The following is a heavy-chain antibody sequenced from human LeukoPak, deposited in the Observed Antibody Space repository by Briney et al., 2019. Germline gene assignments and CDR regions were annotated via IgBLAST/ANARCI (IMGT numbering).Heavy chain of an antibody. Sequence: SETLSLTCTVSGGSISSYYWSWIRQPPGKGLEWIGHIYATGSTNYNPSVKSRVTISVYTSKNQFSLNLRSVTAADTAVYYCARHGSVRSPLGPWGQGTLVTVSS. D-gene: IGHD3-10*01. CDR1: GGSISSYY. CDR2: IYATGST. J-gene: IGHJ5*02. V-gene: IGHV4-4*09. CDR3: ARHGSVRSPLGP.